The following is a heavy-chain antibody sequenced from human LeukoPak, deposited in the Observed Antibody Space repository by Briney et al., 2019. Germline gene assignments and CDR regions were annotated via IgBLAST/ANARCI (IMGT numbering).Heavy chain of an antibody. CDR2: ISSSSSYI. Sequence: PGGSLRLSCAASGFTFSSYSMNWVRQAPGKGLEWVSSISSSSSYIYYADSVKGRFTISRDNAKNSLYLQMNSLRAEDTAVYYCASLTIAARDFDYWGQGTLVTVSS. D-gene: IGHD6-6*01. CDR1: GFTFSSYS. V-gene: IGHV3-21*01. J-gene: IGHJ4*02. CDR3: ASLTIAARDFDY.